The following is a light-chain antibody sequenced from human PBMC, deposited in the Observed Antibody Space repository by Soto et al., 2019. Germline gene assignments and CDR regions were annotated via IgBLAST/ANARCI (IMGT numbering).Light chain of an antibody. CDR2: DVS. CDR1: QSISTW. V-gene: IGKV1-5*01. J-gene: IGKJ1*01. CDR3: QQYKSYWT. Sequence: DIQITQSPSTLSASVGDRFPIPCRASQSISTWLAWYQQKPGKDPKALIYDVSSLESGVPSRFSCSGSGTEFTLTISSLQPDELATYYCQQYKSYWTFGQATKV.